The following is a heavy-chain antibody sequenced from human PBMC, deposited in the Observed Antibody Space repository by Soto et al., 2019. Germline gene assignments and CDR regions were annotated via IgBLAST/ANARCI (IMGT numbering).Heavy chain of an antibody. J-gene: IGHJ4*02. CDR3: AKFPYDFWSGYYCDY. CDR2: ISGSGGST. V-gene: IGHV3-23*01. Sequence: GSLRLSCAASGFTFSSYAMSWVRQAPGKGLEWVSAISGSGGSTYYADSVKGRFTISRDNSKNTLYLQMNSLRAEDTAVYYCAKFPYDFWSGYYCDYWGQGTLVTVSS. D-gene: IGHD3-3*01. CDR1: GFTFSSYA.